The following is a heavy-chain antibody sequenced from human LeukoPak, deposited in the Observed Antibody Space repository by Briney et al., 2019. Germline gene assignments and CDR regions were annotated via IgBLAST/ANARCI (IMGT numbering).Heavy chain of an antibody. Sequence: SVTLCLPRTVSGGSLSSGDNYWSRIRQPPGKGLEWIGHFYYSGSTYSDPSLKSRVTIAVDTSKKQFSLKLSSATCADTAVYYCAIGAGVRGVHGSFDYRGQGTLVTVSS. V-gene: IGHV4-30-4*01. CDR3: AIGAGVRGVHGSFDY. CDR1: GGSLSSGDNY. D-gene: IGHD3-10*01. J-gene: IGHJ4*02. CDR2: FYYSGST.